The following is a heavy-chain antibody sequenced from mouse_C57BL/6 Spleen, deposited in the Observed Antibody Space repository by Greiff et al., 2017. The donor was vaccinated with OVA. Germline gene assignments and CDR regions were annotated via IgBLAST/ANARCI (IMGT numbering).Heavy chain of an antibody. CDR3: ARVGDYGSSYLYWYFDV. D-gene: IGHD1-1*01. V-gene: IGHV3-6*01. J-gene: IGHJ1*03. CDR2: ISYDGSN. Sequence: ESGPGLVKPSQSLSLTCSVTGYSITSGYYWNWIRQFPGNKLEWMGYISYDGSNNYNPSLKNRISITRDTSKNQFFLKLNSVTTEDTATYYCARVGDYGSSYLYWYFDVWGTGTTVTVSS. CDR1: GYSITSGYY.